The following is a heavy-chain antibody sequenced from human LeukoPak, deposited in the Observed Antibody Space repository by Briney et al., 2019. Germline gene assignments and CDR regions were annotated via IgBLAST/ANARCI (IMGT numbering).Heavy chain of an antibody. CDR1: GYSFTSYW. J-gene: IGHJ5*02. D-gene: IGHD3-22*01. CDR3: AGHGDSSGYSELNWFDP. V-gene: IGHV5-51*01. CDR2: IYPGDSDT. Sequence: GESPKIPCKGFGYSFTSYWIGWVRQMPGKSLEWMGSIYPGDSDTRYSPSFQGQVTISADTSISTAYLQWSSLKASDTAMYYCAGHGDSSGYSELNWFDPWGQGTLVTVSS.